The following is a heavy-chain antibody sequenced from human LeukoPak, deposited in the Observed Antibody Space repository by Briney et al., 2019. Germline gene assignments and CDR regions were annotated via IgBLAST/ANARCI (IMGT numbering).Heavy chain of an antibody. CDR1: GFTFSSYS. V-gene: IGHV3-21*04. Sequence: TGGSLRLSCAASGFTFSSYSMNWVRQAPGKGLEWVSSISSSSSYIYYADSVKGRFTISRDNAKNSLYLQMNSLRAEDTAVYYCARVLLMGVAFDIWGQGTMVTVSS. J-gene: IGHJ3*02. CDR2: ISSSSSYI. CDR3: ARVLLMGVAFDI. D-gene: IGHD2-8*01.